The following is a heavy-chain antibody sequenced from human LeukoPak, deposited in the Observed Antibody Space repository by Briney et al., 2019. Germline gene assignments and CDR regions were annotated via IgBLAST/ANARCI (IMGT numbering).Heavy chain of an antibody. CDR3: ARGPYRSVDSFDI. J-gene: IGHJ3*02. D-gene: IGHD3-10*01. V-gene: IGHV4-30-2*01. CDR2: IYHSEST. Sequence: SETLSLTCAVSGGSMSSGIYSWSWIRQPPGKGLEWIGYIYHSESTYYNPSLERRVSISGDTSNNQFSLKLTCVTAADTSVYYCARGPYRSVDSFDIWGQGTVVTVSS. CDR1: GGSMSSGIYS.